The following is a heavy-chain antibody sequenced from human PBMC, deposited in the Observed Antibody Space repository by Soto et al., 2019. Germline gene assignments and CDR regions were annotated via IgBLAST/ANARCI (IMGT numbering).Heavy chain of an antibody. J-gene: IGHJ4*02. CDR3: ARDTDGLHY. CDR1: GLMFSNYR. V-gene: IGHV3-74*01. CDR2: ISTDGSIT. Sequence: GGSLRLSCAASGLMFSNYRMHWVRQAPGKGLVWVSCISTDGSITNYADSVKGRFTVSRDNAKNTLYLQMNSLRAEDTALYYCARDTDGLHYWGQGTMVTVSS.